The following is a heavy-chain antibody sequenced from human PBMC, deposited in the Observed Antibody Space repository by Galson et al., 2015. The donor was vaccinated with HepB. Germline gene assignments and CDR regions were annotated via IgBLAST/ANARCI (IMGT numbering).Heavy chain of an antibody. Sequence: SLRLSCAASGFTFSSYAMHWVRQAPGKGLEWVAVISYDGSNKYYADSVKGRFTISRDNSKNTLYLQMNSLRAEDTAVCYCARDRDTAMVRPDYWGQGTLVTVSS. J-gene: IGHJ4*02. CDR3: ARDRDTAMVRPDY. D-gene: IGHD5-18*01. V-gene: IGHV3-30-3*01. CDR2: ISYDGSNK. CDR1: GFTFSSYA.